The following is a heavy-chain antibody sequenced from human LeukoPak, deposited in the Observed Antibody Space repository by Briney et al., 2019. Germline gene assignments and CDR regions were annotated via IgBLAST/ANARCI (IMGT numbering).Heavy chain of an antibody. Sequence: SETLSLTCTVSGGSISSYYWSWIRQPPGKGLEWIGYIYYSGSTNYNPSLKSRVTISVDTSKNQFSLKLSSVTAADTAVYYCAREDRTALLYYDFWSGLDPWGQGTLVTVSS. V-gene: IGHV4-59*01. CDR2: IYYSGST. D-gene: IGHD3-3*01. CDR3: AREDRTALLYYDFWSGLDP. CDR1: GGSISSYY. J-gene: IGHJ5*02.